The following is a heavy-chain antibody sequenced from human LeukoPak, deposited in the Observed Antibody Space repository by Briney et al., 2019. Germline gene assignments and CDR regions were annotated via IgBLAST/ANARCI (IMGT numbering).Heavy chain of an antibody. V-gene: IGHV1-2*02. D-gene: IGHD1-26*01. J-gene: IGHJ4*02. Sequence: ASVKVSCKASGYTFTGYYMHWVRQAPGQGLEWMGWINPNSGGTNYAQKFQGRVTMTRDTSISTAYMELGRLRSDDTAVYYCARHSNSGSYYDYWGQGTLVTVSS. CDR1: GYTFTGYY. CDR3: ARHSNSGSYYDY. CDR2: INPNSGGT.